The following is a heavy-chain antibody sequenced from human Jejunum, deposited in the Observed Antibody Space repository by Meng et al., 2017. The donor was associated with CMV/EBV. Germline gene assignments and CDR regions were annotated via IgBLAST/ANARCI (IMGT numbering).Heavy chain of an antibody. D-gene: IGHD6-19*01. Sequence: SGFTFSTYWMGWVRQAPGKGLEWVANIKYDGSKKYYVDSVKGRFTISRDAAENSLYLQMTSLRAEDTAVYYCTRDRGVAVPMDVWGQGTTVTVSS. CDR1: GFTFSTYW. V-gene: IGHV3-7*01. CDR3: TRDRGVAVPMDV. CDR2: IKYDGSKK. J-gene: IGHJ6*02.